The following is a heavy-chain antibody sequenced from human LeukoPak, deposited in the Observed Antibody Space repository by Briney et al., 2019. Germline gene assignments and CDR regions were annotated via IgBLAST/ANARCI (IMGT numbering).Heavy chain of an antibody. Sequence: GGSLRLSCAASEFTFSDYYMSWIRQAPGKGLEWVSYISSSSSYTNYADSVKGRFTISRDNAKNSLYLQMNSLRAEDTAVYYCARNHYDILTGYCYDYWGQRTLVTVSS. CDR2: ISSSSSYT. CDR3: ARNHYDILTGYCYDY. CDR1: EFTFSDYY. J-gene: IGHJ4*02. D-gene: IGHD3-9*01. V-gene: IGHV3-11*06.